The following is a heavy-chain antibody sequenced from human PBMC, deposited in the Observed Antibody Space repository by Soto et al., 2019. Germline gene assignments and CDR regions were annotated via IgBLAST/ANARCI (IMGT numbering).Heavy chain of an antibody. CDR2: IYYSGST. Sequence: QVQLQESGPGLVKPSQTLSLTCTVSGGSISSGGYYWSWIRQHPGKGLEWIGYIYYSGSTYYNPSLKSGVTISVDTSKSQFSLKLSSVTAADTAVYYCARGGRDFGRLFPLDYWGQGTLVTVSS. CDR3: ARGGRDFGRLFPLDY. J-gene: IGHJ4*02. V-gene: IGHV4-31*03. D-gene: IGHD3-22*01. CDR1: GGSISSGGYY.